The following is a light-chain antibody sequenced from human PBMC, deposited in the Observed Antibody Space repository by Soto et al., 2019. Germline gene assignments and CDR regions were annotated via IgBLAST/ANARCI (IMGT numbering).Light chain of an antibody. Sequence: EIVLTQSPGTLSLSPGERATLSCRASQSVSSSYLAWYQQKPGQAPRLLIYGASSRATGIPDRFSGSGSGTDFTLTISRLEPEDFTVYYCHHYETFGQGIKVDIK. CDR2: GAS. V-gene: IGKV3-20*01. CDR1: QSVSSSY. J-gene: IGKJ1*01. CDR3: HHYET.